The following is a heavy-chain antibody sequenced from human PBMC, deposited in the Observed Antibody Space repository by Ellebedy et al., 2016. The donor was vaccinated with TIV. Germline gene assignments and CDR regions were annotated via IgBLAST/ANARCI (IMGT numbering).Heavy chain of an antibody. CDR1: GYTFTSYD. CDR2: MNPNSGNT. J-gene: IGHJ1*01. D-gene: IGHD4-17*01. V-gene: IGHV1-8*01. CDR3: ASFRIGPAAMDDYGDYAYFQH. Sequence: ASVKVSCXASGYTFTSYDINWVRQATGQGLEWMGWMNPNSGNTGYAQKFQGRVTMTRNTSISTAYMELSSLRSEDTAVYYCASFRIGPAAMDDYGDYAYFQHWGQGTLVTVSS.